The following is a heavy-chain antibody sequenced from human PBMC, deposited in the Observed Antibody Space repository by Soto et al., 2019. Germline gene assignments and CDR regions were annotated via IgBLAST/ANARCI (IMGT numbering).Heavy chain of an antibody. D-gene: IGHD3-3*01. CDR2: IYPGDSDT. J-gene: IGHJ6*02. CDR1: GYSFTSYW. CDR3: ASDSGYYTGEVDV. V-gene: IGHV5-51*01. Sequence: PGESLKISCRGSGYSFTSYWIGGWRQMPGKGLEWMGIIYPGDSDTRYSPSFQGQVTISADKSISTAYLQWSSLKASDTAMYYCASDSGYYTGEVDVWGQGTTVTVSS.